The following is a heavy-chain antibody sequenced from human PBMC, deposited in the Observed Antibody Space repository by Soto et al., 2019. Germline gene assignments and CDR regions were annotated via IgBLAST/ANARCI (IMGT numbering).Heavy chain of an antibody. V-gene: IGHV1-69*06. J-gene: IGHJ4*02. Sequence: QVQLVQSGAEVKKPGSSVKVSCKASGGTFSSYAISWVRQATGPGLEWMGGIIPIVGTANYAQKFQGRVTITADKSTSAAYMELSILRSEDTAVYYCVSGRIQQRRDIDYWGQGTLVTVSS. D-gene: IGHD5-18*01. CDR1: GGTFSSYA. CDR3: VSGRIQQRRDIDY. CDR2: IIPIVGTA.